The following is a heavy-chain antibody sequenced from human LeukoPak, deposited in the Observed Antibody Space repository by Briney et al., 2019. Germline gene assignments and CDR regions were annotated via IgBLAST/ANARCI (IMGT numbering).Heavy chain of an antibody. V-gene: IGHV1-2*02. CDR3: ARVWTVGSSSWYRRLFDY. CDR1: GYTFTGYY. D-gene: IGHD6-13*01. Sequence: ASVKVSCKASGYTFTGYYMHWVRQAPGQGLEWMGWINPNSGGTNYAQKFQGRVTMTRDTSISTAYMELSGLRSDDTAVYYCARVWTVGSSSWYRRLFDYWGQGTLVTVSS. CDR2: INPNSGGT. J-gene: IGHJ4*02.